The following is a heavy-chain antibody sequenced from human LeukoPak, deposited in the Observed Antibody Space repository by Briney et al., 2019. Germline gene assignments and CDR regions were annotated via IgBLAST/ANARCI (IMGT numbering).Heavy chain of an antibody. J-gene: IGHJ4*02. Sequence: PGGSLRLSCAASGFTFSSYSMNWVRQAPGEGLEWVSSISSSSSYIYYADSVKGRFTISRDNAKNSLFLQMNSLRAEDTAVYYCARDVSTSSSWYWDYWGQGTLVTVSS. CDR1: GFTFSSYS. D-gene: IGHD6-13*01. CDR2: ISSSSSYI. V-gene: IGHV3-21*01. CDR3: ARDVSTSSSWYWDY.